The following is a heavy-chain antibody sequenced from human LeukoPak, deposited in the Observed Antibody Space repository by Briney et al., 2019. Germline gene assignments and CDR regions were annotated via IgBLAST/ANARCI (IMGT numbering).Heavy chain of an antibody. Sequence: GGTLRLSCAASGFTFSSYGMSWVRQAPGKGLEWVSAISGSGGSTYYADSVKGRFTISRDNAKNSLYLQMNSLRAEDTAVYYCGRDTDFDYWGQGTLVAVSS. J-gene: IGHJ4*02. CDR3: GRDTDFDY. CDR2: ISGSGGST. V-gene: IGHV3-23*01. CDR1: GFTFSSYG.